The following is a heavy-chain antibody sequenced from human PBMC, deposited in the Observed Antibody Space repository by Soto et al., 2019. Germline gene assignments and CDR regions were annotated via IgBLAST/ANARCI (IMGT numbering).Heavy chain of an antibody. J-gene: IGHJ5*02. D-gene: IGHD3-16*01. CDR3: AHIPNYYQYDWFDP. CDR1: GFSLTTRGVG. V-gene: IGHV2-5*02. Sequence: QITLKESGPTLVKPTQTLTLTCTFSGFSLTTRGVGVGWIRQPPGKALECLALIYWDDDKRYSPSLQSRLSITKYTSKNQVVLTMTNVDPVDTATYYCAHIPNYYQYDWFDPWGQGTLVSVSS. CDR2: IYWDDDK.